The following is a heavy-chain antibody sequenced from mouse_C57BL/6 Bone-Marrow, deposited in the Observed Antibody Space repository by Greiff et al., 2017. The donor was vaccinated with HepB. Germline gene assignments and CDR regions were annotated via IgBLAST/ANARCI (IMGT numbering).Heavy chain of an antibody. D-gene: IGHD2-4*01. CDR1: GYSITSGYY. CDR2: ISYDGSN. CDR3: ARTYYDYDDDY. J-gene: IGHJ2*01. V-gene: IGHV3-6*01. Sequence: EVKLMESGPGLVKPSQSLSLTCSVTGYSITSGYYWNWIRQFPGNKLEWMGYISYDGSNNYNPSLKNRISITRDTSKNQFFLKLNSVTTEDTATYYCARTYYDYDDDYWGQGTTLTVSS.